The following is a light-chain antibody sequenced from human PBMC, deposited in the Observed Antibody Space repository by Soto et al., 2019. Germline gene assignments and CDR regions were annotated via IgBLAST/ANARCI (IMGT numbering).Light chain of an antibody. CDR2: GAS. Sequence: EIVLTQSAGTRSLSRGERATLSCGASQSVSSGDLAWYQQKSGQAPRVLIYGASNRATGIPDRFSGSGSGTDLTLTISRMEHEDFAAYYCQQYGTSPTFAQGTRLDIK. CDR3: QQYGTSPT. J-gene: IGKJ5*01. V-gene: IGKV3-20*01. CDR1: QSVSSGD.